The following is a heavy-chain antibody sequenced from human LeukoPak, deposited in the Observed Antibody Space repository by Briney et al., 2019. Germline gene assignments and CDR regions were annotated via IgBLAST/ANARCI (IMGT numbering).Heavy chain of an antibody. CDR2: IIPILGIA. CDR3: ARDMIYYSWFDP. CDR1: GGTFSSYA. V-gene: IGHV1-69*04. Sequence: ASVKVSCKASGGTFSSYAISWVRQAPGQGLEWMGRIIPILGIANYAQKFQGRVTITADKSTSTAYMELSSLRSEDTAVYYCARDMIYYSWFDPWGQGTRVTVSS. D-gene: IGHD3-22*01. J-gene: IGHJ5*02.